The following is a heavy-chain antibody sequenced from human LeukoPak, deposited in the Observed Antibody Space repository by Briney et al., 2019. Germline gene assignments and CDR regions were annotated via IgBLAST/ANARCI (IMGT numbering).Heavy chain of an antibody. J-gene: IGHJ6*02. Sequence: GASVKVSCKASGYTFTSYGISWVRQAPGQGLEWMGWISAYNGNTNYAQKLQGRVTKTTDTSTSTAYMELRSLRSDDTAVYYCARDRGYSGYDYYYYGMGVWGQGTTVTVSS. D-gene: IGHD5-12*01. CDR3: ARDRGYSGYDYYYYGMGV. V-gene: IGHV1-18*01. CDR2: ISAYNGNT. CDR1: GYTFTSYG.